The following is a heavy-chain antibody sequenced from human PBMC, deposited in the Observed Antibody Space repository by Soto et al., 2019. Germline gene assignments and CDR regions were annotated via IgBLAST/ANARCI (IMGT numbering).Heavy chain of an antibody. CDR1: GFTFSSYA. Sequence: QVQLVESGGGVVQPGRSLRLSCAASGFTFSSYAMHWVRQAPGKGLEGVAVISYDGSNKYYADSVKGRFTIYRDTSKNPLYLQMNSLRAEDTAVYYCARGGGFSFGAHFDYWGQGTLVTVSS. CDR3: ARGGGFSFGAHFDY. V-gene: IGHV3-30-3*01. J-gene: IGHJ4*02. CDR2: ISYDGSNK. D-gene: IGHD3-10*01.